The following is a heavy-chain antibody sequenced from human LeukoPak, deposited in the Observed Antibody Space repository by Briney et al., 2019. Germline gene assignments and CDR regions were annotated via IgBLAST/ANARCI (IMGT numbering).Heavy chain of an antibody. Sequence: PGRSQRLSCAASGFTFSTYAMHWVRQAPGKGLEWVAVTSSDGTVKYYPDSVKGRFTISRDNSKNTLYLQVNSLRPEDTGVYYCARDPVPAAARHFDYWGQGTLVTVSS. D-gene: IGHD2-2*01. J-gene: IGHJ4*01. CDR1: GFTFSTYA. CDR3: ARDPVPAAARHFDY. CDR2: TSSDGTVK. V-gene: IGHV3-30-3*01.